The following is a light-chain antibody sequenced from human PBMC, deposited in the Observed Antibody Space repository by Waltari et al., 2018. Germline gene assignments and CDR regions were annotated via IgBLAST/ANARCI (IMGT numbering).Light chain of an antibody. J-gene: IGLJ2*01. CDR1: KLGDKY. Sequence: SYELTQPPSVSVSPGQPASITCSGDKLGDKYACWYQQKPGQSPVLVIYQASKRPSGIPERFSGSNSGNTATLTISGTQAMDEADYYCQAWDSSTADVVFGGGTKLTVL. V-gene: IGLV3-1*01. CDR2: QAS. CDR3: QAWDSSTADVV.